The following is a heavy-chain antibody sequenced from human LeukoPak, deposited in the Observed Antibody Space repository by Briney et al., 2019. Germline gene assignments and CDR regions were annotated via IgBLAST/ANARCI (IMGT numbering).Heavy chain of an antibody. D-gene: IGHD3-22*01. CDR3: ARVSYYDSSGYYYAPTFDY. Sequence: GASVKVSCKASGYTFTSYDINWVRQAPGQGLEWMGGIIPIFGTANYAQKFQGRVTITADESTSTAYMELSSLRSEDTAVYYCARVSYYDSSGYYYAPTFDYWGQGTLVTVSS. CDR2: IIPIFGTA. V-gene: IGHV1-69*13. J-gene: IGHJ4*02. CDR1: GYTFTSYD.